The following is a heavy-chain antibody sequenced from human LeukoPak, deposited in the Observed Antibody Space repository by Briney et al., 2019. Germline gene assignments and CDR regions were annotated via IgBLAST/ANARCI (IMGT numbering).Heavy chain of an antibody. J-gene: IGHJ4*02. D-gene: IGHD6-13*01. CDR3: ARDSSSWNYYFDY. CDR1: GSSISSGYY. Sequence: PSETLSLTCTVSGSSISSGYYWGWIRQPPGKGLEWIGSIHHSGSTYYSPSLKSRVTISVDTSKNQFSLKLSSVTAADTAVYYCARDSSSWNYYFDYWGQGTLVTVSS. CDR2: IHHSGST. V-gene: IGHV4-38-2*02.